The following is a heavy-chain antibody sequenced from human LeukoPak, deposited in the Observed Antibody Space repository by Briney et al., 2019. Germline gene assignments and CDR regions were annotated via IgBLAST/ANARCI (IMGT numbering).Heavy chain of an antibody. D-gene: IGHD3-22*01. J-gene: IGHJ5*02. V-gene: IGHV4-39*07. Sequence: SETLSLTCTVSGGSISSGYSWGWIRQPPGKGLAWIGSIYFSGTTYYNPSLKSRVTMSVDTSKNQFSLELSSVTAADTAVYYCARDDYYDSSGYYSWFDPWGQGALVTVSS. CDR3: ARDDYYDSSGYYSWFDP. CDR2: IYFSGTT. CDR1: GGSISSGYS.